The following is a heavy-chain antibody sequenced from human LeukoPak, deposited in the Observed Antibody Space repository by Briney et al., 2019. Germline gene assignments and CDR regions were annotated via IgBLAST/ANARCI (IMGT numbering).Heavy chain of an antibody. CDR1: GFTSGDYA. Sequence: QTGGSLRLSCTASGFTSGDYAMSWVRQAPGKGLEWVGFIRSKAYGGTTEYAASVKGRFTISRDDSKSIAYLQMNSLKTEDTAVYYCTRGPPGYSSGCPDYWGQGTLVTVSS. V-gene: IGHV3-49*04. CDR3: TRGPPGYSSGCPDY. D-gene: IGHD6-19*01. CDR2: IRSKAYGGTT. J-gene: IGHJ4*02.